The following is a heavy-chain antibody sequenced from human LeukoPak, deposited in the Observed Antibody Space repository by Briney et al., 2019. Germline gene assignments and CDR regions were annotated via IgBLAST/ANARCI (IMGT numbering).Heavy chain of an antibody. Sequence: PSETLSLTCTVSGGSVSGYYWSWIRQPPGKGLEWIGYIRYSGTTRYNPSLNSRVTISVDTSKNQFSLKLNSVTAADTAVYYCARVLNDGYSDFWSQGTLVTVSS. CDR2: IRYSGTT. CDR3: ARVLNDGYSDF. D-gene: IGHD3-22*01. CDR1: GGSVSGYY. V-gene: IGHV4-59*02. J-gene: IGHJ4*02.